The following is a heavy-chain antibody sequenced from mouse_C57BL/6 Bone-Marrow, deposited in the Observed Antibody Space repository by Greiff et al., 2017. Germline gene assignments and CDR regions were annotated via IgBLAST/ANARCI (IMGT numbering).Heavy chain of an antibody. D-gene: IGHD5-1*01. Sequence: EVKLQESGPGLVKPSQSLSLTCSVTGYSITSGYYWNWIRQFPGNKLEWMGYISYDGSNNYNPSLKNRISITRDTSKNQFFLKLNSVTTEDTATYYCARGGTYWFDYWGQGTTLTVSS. J-gene: IGHJ2*01. CDR2: ISYDGSN. V-gene: IGHV3-6*01. CDR3: ARGGTYWFDY. CDR1: GYSITSGYY.